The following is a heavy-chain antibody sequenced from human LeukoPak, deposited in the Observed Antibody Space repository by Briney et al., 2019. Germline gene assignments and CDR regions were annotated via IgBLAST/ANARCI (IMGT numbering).Heavy chain of an antibody. V-gene: IGHV4-30-2*01. CDR1: GGSISSGGYS. CDR2: IYHSGST. J-gene: IGHJ5*02. Sequence: SQTLSLTCAVSGGSISSGGYSWSWIRQPPGKGLEWIGYIYHSGSTYYNPSLKSRVTISVDRSKNQFSLKLSSVTAADTAVYYCASTMVRGVMWRHNWFDPWGQGTLVTVSS. D-gene: IGHD3-10*01. CDR3: ASTMVRGVMWRHNWFDP.